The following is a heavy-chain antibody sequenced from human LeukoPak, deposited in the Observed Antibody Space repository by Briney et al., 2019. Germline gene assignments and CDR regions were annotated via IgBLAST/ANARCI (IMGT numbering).Heavy chain of an antibody. CDR3: ARDQSGSLDY. J-gene: IGHJ4*02. CDR1: GFTLRNTW. CDR2: INQDASTK. V-gene: IGHV3-7*01. Sequence: PGGSLRLSCAASGFTLRNTWMAWVRQAPGKGLEWVANINQDASTKHYVDSVKGRFTISRDNAKNSLYLQMNSLRAEDTAVYYVARDQSGSLDYWGQGTLVTVSS. D-gene: IGHD1-26*01.